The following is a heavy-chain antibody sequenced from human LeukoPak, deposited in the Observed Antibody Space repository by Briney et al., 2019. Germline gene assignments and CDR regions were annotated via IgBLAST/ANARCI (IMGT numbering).Heavy chain of an antibody. CDR3: APETTVTTFGFDP. Sequence: SETLSLTCTVSGGSISSGGYYWSWIRQHPGKGLEWIGYIYYSGSTYYNPSLKSRVTISVDTSKNQFSLKLSSVTAADTAVYYCAPETTVTTFGFDPWGQRTLVTVSS. CDR1: GGSISSGGYY. J-gene: IGHJ5*02. CDR2: IYYSGST. D-gene: IGHD4-17*01. V-gene: IGHV4-31*03.